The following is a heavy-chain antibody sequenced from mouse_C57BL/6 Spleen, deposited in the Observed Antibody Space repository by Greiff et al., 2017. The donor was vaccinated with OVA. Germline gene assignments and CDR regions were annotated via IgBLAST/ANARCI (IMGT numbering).Heavy chain of an antibody. CDR1: GFTFSDYG. D-gene: IGHD2-13*01. V-gene: IGHV5-17*01. Sequence: EVHLVESGGGLVKPGGSLKLSCAASGFTFSDYGMHWVRQAPEKGLEWFAYISSGGSTIYYADTVKGRVTISRDNATNTLFLQMTSLRSEDTAMYYCARDDFSMDYWGQGTSVTVSS. CDR3: ARDDFSMDY. J-gene: IGHJ4*01. CDR2: ISSGGSTI.